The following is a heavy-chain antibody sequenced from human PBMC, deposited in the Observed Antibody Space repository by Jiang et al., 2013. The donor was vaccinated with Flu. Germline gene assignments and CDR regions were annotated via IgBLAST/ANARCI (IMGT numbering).Heavy chain of an antibody. V-gene: IGHV1-18*01. D-gene: IGHD5-12*01. J-gene: IGHJ4*02. Sequence: EWMGWISAYNGNTNYAQKLQGRVTMTTDTSTSTAYMELRSLRSDDTAVYYCARVHGGYEFFDYWGQGTLVTVSS. CDR2: ISAYNGNT. CDR3: ARVHGGYEFFDY.